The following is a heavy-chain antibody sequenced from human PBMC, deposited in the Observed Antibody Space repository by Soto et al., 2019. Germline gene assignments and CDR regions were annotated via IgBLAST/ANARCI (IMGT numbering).Heavy chain of an antibody. CDR3: AKGAYSGSYLDY. D-gene: IGHD1-26*01. J-gene: IGHJ4*02. CDR1: GYTFTSYG. CDR2: ISAYNGNT. V-gene: IGHV1-18*01. Sequence: ASVKVSCKASGYTFTSYGISWVRQAPGQGLEWMGWISAYNGNTNYAQKLQGRVTMTTDTSTSTAYMELNSLRAEDTAVYYCAKGAYSGSYLDYWGQGTLVTVSS.